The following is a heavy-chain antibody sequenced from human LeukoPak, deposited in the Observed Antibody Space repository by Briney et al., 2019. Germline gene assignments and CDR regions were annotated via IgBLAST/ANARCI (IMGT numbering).Heavy chain of an antibody. CDR1: GFTFSSYA. J-gene: IGHJ4*02. CDR2: MSYDGSNK. V-gene: IGHV3-30-3*01. CDR3: AKYSGSYYYPPNWDS. D-gene: IGHD1-26*01. Sequence: PGRSLRLSCAASGFTFSSYAMHWVRQAPGKGLEWVAVMSYDGSNKYYADSVKGRFTISRDNSKNTLYLQMNSLRAEDTAVYFCAKYSGSYYYPPNWDSWGQGTLVTVSS.